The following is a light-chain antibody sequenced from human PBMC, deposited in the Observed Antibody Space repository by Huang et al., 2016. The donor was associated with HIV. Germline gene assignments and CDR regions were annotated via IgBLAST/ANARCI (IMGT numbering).Light chain of an antibody. Sequence: EIVLTQSPGTLSLSPGERATLYCRASQSVGRNVGWYLQKAGQTPRLVIYDASTRATGIPSRCSGGGSGTDFTRTISSLEPEDVAVYYCQQRDSFGQGTRLDIK. V-gene: IGKV3-11*01. CDR2: DAS. CDR3: QQRDS. J-gene: IGKJ5*01. CDR1: QSVGRN.